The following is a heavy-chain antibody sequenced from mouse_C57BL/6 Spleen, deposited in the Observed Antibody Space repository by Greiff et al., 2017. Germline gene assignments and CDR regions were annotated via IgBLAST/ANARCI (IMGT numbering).Heavy chain of an antibody. CDR2: IDPETGGT. CDR1: GYTFTDYD. CDR3: TRWTTIVVPDD. V-gene: IGHV1-15*01. D-gene: IGHD1-1*01. J-gene: IGHJ2*01. Sequence: QVQLQQSGAELVRPGASVTLSCKASGYTFTDYDMHWVKPTPVHGLEWIGAIDPETGGTAYNQKFTGKAILTADKSSSTAYMELRSLTSEDSAVDYWTRWTTIVVPDDWGQGTTLTGAS.